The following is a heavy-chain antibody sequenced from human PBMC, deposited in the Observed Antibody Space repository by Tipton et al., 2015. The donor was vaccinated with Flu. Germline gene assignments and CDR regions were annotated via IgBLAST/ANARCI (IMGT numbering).Heavy chain of an antibody. J-gene: IGHJ4*02. Sequence: QVQLVQSGAEVRKPGASVKVSCKASGYIFINYDINWIRQATGQGLEWMGWMNPNTGNTDYAQKFQGKVTMTRDTSISTAYMELSSLTSEDTAIYYCARVPPFNNWNDESDYWGQGTLVTDSS. CDR3: ARVPPFNNWNDESDY. CDR1: GYIFINYD. D-gene: IGHD1-20*01. V-gene: IGHV1-8*01. CDR2: MNPNTGNT.